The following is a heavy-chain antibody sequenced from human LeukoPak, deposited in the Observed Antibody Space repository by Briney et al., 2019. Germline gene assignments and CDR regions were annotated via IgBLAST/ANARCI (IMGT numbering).Heavy chain of an antibody. CDR2: INPNSGGT. J-gene: IGHJ3*02. V-gene: IGHV1-2*04. CDR1: GYTFTGYY. Sequence: ASVKVSCKASGYTFTGYYMHWVRQAPGQGLEWMGWINPNSGGTNYAQKFQGWVTMTGDTSISTAYMELSRLRSDDTAVYYCARAYDILTGYYNAFDIWGQGTMVTVSS. D-gene: IGHD3-9*01. CDR3: ARAYDILTGYYNAFDI.